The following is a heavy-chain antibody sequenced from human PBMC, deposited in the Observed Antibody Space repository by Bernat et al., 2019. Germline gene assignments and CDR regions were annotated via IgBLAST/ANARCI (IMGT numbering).Heavy chain of an antibody. D-gene: IGHD3-16*02. Sequence: EVQLLESGGGLVQPGGSLRLSCAVSGFTFSSYAMSWVRQAPGKGLKWVSAISGSGGSIYYADSVKGRFTISRDNSKNTLYLQMNSLRAEDTAVYYCAKDLEVWGSYRYTAAALDYWGQGTLVTVSS. CDR3: AKDLEVWGSYRYTAAALDY. J-gene: IGHJ4*02. V-gene: IGHV3-23*01. CDR2: ISGSGGSI. CDR1: GFTFSSYA.